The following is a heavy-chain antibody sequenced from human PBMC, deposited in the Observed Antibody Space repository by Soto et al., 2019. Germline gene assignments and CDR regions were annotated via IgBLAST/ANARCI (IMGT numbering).Heavy chain of an antibody. CDR2: INHSGST. Sequence: QVQLQQWGAGLLKPSETLSLTCAVYGGSFSGYYWSWIRQPPGKGLEWIGEINHSGSTNYNPSLKSRVTISVDTSKNQFSLKLSSVTAADTAVYYCARGTDYGGNSDHDYWGQGTLVTVSS. J-gene: IGHJ4*02. V-gene: IGHV4-34*01. CDR3: ARGTDYGGNSDHDY. D-gene: IGHD4-17*01. CDR1: GGSFSGYY.